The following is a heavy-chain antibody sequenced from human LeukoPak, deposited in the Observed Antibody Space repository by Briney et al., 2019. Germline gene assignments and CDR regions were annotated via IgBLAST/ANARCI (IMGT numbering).Heavy chain of an antibody. J-gene: IGHJ6*02. CDR2: IYYSGST. D-gene: IGHD1-26*01. Sequence: SETLSLTCTVSGGSISSYYWSWIRQPPGKGLEWIGYIYYSGSTNYNPSLKSRVTISVDTSKNQFSLKLSSVTAADTAVYYCARDVGSYGYYYGMDVWGQGTTVTVSS. CDR1: GGSISSYY. V-gene: IGHV4-59*01. CDR3: ARDVGSYGYYYGMDV.